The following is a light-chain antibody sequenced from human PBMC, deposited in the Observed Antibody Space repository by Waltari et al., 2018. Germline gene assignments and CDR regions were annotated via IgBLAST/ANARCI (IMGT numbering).Light chain of an antibody. Sequence: ETVLTQYPATLSLSPGERATLSCRASQNIGTYLTWFQQRPGQAPRLLIHDASNRATGIPARFSGSGSGTDFTLTISSLEPEDFAVYYCQQRSYWPRTFGQGTKVEIK. CDR3: QQRSYWPRT. V-gene: IGKV3-11*01. CDR1: QNIGTY. CDR2: DAS. J-gene: IGKJ1*01.